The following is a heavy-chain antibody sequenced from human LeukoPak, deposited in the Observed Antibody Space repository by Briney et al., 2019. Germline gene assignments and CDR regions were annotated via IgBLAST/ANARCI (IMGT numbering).Heavy chain of an antibody. CDR1: GFTFSSYA. CDR3: ARDRGSYSRYFQH. Sequence: PGGSLRLSCAASGFTFSSYAMHWVRQAPGKGLEWVAVISYDGSNKYYADSVKGRFTISRDNSKNTLYLQMNSLRAEDTAVYYCARDRGSYSRYFQHWGQGTLVTVSS. D-gene: IGHD1-26*01. CDR2: ISYDGSNK. V-gene: IGHV3-30-3*01. J-gene: IGHJ1*01.